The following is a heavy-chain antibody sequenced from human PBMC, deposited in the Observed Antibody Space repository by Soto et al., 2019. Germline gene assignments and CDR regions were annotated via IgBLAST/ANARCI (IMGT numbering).Heavy chain of an antibody. CDR3: ARVGDAYYYDSSGYRSRSVRDY. CDR2: INAGNGNT. J-gene: IGHJ4*02. V-gene: IGHV1-3*01. CDR1: GYTFTSCA. Sequence: GASVKVSCKASGYTFTSCAMHWVRQAPGQRLEWMGWINAGNGNTKYSQKFQGRVTITRDTSASTAYMELSSLRSEDTAVYYCARVGDAYYYDSSGYRSRSVRDYWGQGTLVTVSS. D-gene: IGHD3-22*01.